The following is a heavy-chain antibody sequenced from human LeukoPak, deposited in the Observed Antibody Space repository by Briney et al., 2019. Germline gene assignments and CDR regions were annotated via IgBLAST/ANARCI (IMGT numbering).Heavy chain of an antibody. CDR1: GFTFSSYW. D-gene: IGHD5-18*01. Sequence: GGSLRLSCAASGFTFSSYWMHWVRQAPGKGLVWVSSINSDGSSTSYADSVKGRFTISRDNAKNTLYLQMNSLRAEDTAVYYCARDFYTYGSSWFDPWGQGTLVTVSS. CDR2: INSDGSST. CDR3: ARDFYTYGSSWFDP. V-gene: IGHV3-74*01. J-gene: IGHJ5*02.